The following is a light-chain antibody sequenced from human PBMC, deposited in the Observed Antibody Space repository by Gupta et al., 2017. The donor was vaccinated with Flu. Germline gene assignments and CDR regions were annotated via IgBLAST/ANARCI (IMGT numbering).Light chain of an antibody. V-gene: IGLV2-8*01. CDR3: TAYDGTHNCLL. J-gene: IGLJ3*02. Sequence: VTISSAGTSMAVMYYNDVAWYQQHPGTAPKLLMYDGNQRPSGVPDRFSDSKSGTPASLPVYGLQAEDEADYYCTAYDGTHNCLLFGGGTKLTVL. CDR1: SMAVMYYND. CDR2: DGN.